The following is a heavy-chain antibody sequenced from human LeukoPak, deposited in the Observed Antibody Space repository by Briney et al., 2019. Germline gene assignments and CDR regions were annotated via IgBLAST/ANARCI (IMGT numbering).Heavy chain of an antibody. CDR1: GYTFTTYD. V-gene: IGHV1-8*03. J-gene: IGHJ6*03. Sequence: GASVKVSCKASGYTFTTYDMHWLRQGSGQGLEWMGWVSPNCGKTTYAQKFKGRVTITRDTFISTGYMELSSLRSEDTAVYYCVRGYFNWNYAGVGEYYYMDVWGKGTTVTVSS. CDR2: VSPNCGKT. D-gene: IGHD1-7*01. CDR3: VRGYFNWNYAGVGEYYYMDV.